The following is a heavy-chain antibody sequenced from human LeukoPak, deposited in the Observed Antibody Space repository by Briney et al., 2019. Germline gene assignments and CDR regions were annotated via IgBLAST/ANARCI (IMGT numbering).Heavy chain of an antibody. D-gene: IGHD3-22*01. CDR3: AKAVMYYYDSSGYPTDY. CDR2: ISSSGGGT. Sequence: GGSLRLSCAASGFTFSGYDMSWVRQAPGKGLEWVSGISSSGGGTYYADSVKGRFTISRDNSKNTLYLQMNSLRAEDTAVYYCAKAVMYYYDSSGYPTDYWGQGTLVTVSS. J-gene: IGHJ4*02. CDR1: GFTFSGYD. V-gene: IGHV3-23*01.